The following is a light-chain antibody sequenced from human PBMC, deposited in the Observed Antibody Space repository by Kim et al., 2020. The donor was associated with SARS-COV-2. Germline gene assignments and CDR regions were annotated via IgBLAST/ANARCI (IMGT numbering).Light chain of an antibody. J-gene: IGKJ4*01. CDR3: QQRYSWPLT. V-gene: IGKV3-11*01. Sequence: EIVLTQSPATLSLSLRERATLSCRASQSVSIYLAWYQQKPGQAPRLLISDASNRATGIPARFSGSGSGTDFTLTINSLEPEDFAVYYCQQRYSWPLTFGGGTKVDIK. CDR1: QSVSIY. CDR2: DAS.